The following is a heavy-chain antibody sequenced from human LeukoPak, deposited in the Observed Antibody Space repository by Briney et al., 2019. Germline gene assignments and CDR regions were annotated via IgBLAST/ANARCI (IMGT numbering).Heavy chain of an antibody. CDR2: IWYDGSNK. D-gene: IGHD3-22*01. V-gene: IGHV3-33*08. CDR3: ARGRDFYDSSGHIVY. CDR1: GFTFSSYG. J-gene: IGHJ4*02. Sequence: QTGGSLTLSCAASGFTFSSYGMHWVRKAPGKGLEWVAVIWYDGSNKYYADSVKGRFTISRDNSKNTLYLQMNSLRAEDTAVYYCARGRDFYDSSGHIVYWGQGTLVTVSS.